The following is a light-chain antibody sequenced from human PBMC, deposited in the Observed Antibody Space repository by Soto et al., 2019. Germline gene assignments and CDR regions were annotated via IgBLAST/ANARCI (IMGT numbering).Light chain of an antibody. CDR1: QTISSW. CDR2: KAS. CDR3: QDSDFYSEL. Sequence: DIQMTQSPSSLSASVGDRVTITCRASQTISSWLAWSQQKPGQAPKLLIYKASTLKSGFPSRFSGSGSGTDCTRTRSTLQLEDFATYGSQDSDFYSELFG. J-gene: IGKJ4*02. V-gene: IGKV1-5*03.